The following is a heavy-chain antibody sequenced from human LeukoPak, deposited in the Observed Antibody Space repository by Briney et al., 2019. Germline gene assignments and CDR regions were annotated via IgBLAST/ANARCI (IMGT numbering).Heavy chain of an antibody. CDR2: IYYPGSA. J-gene: IGHJ5*02. V-gene: IGHV4-39*01. Sequence: SEALSLTRAVPGGSITNTNYYWAWIRQPPRGGLEWMGGIYYPGSAYCKPSLKSRLTISIDTSNNQFFLKLTSVTAEDTAVYYCAGQPWGYHSWFDPWGQGSLVTVSS. CDR3: AGQPWGYHSWFDP. CDR1: GGSITNTNYY. D-gene: IGHD5-12*01.